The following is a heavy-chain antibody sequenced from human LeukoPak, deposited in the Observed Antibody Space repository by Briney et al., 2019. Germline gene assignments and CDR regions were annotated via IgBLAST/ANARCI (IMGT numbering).Heavy chain of an antibody. J-gene: IGHJ4*02. CDR2: MNPNSGNT. V-gene: IGHV1-8*01. Sequence: ASVKVSCKVSGYTLTELSMHWVRQATGQGLEWMGWMNPNSGNTGYAQKFQGRVTMTRNTSISTAYMELSSLRSEDTAVYYCARGLREDYYGSGSYYADYWGQGTLVTVSS. CDR3: ARGLREDYYGSGSYYADY. CDR1: GYTLTELS. D-gene: IGHD3-10*01.